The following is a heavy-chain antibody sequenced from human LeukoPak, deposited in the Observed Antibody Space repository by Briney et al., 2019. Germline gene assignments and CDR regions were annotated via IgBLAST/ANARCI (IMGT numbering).Heavy chain of an antibody. Sequence: QSGGSLRLSCAASGFTFSSYWMSWVRQAPGKGLEWVANIKQDGSEKYYVDSVKGRFTISRDNAKNSLYLQMNSLRAEDTAVYYCASGPLYSSGPYAFDIWGQGTMVTVSS. CDR1: GFTFSSYW. D-gene: IGHD6-19*01. V-gene: IGHV3-7*01. J-gene: IGHJ3*02. CDR3: ASGPLYSSGPYAFDI. CDR2: IKQDGSEK.